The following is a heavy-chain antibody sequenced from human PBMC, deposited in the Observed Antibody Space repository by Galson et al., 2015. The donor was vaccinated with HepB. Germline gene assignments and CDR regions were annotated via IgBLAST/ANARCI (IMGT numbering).Heavy chain of an antibody. D-gene: IGHD3-22*01. J-gene: IGHJ2*01. Sequence: SETLSLTCTVSGGSINSSNYYWVWIRQSPGKGLEWIGSMHYSGNTYQNPSLKSRVTISIDTSKNQFSLKLSSVTAADTAVYYCARDSAYSMIVVVPYWYFDLWGRGTLVTVSS. V-gene: IGHV4-39*07. CDR1: GGSINSSNYY. CDR3: ARDSAYSMIVVVPYWYFDL. CDR2: MHYSGNT.